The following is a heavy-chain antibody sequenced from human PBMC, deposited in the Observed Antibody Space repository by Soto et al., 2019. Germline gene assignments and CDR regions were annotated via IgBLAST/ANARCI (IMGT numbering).Heavy chain of an antibody. CDR1: GFTFYDSV. Sequence: GSLRLSFAASGFTFYDSVMRWVRQAPGSGLEWVYGINWNGGSTGYADSVKGRFSISRDNAKNSLYLQMNILRAEDTALYYCARASSGYDYYYGMDVWGQGT. CDR3: ARASSGYDYYYGMDV. V-gene: IGHV3-20*03. D-gene: IGHD6-19*01. J-gene: IGHJ6*02. CDR2: INWNGGST.